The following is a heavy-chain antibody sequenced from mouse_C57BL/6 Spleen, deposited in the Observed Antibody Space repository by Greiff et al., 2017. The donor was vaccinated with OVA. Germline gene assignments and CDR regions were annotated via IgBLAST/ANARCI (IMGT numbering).Heavy chain of an antibody. J-gene: IGHJ1*03. V-gene: IGHV5-17*01. CDR2: ISSGSSTI. Sequence: EVKLVESGGGLVKPGGSLKLSCAASGFTFSDYGMHWVRQAPETGLEWVAYISSGSSTIYYADTVKGRFTIYRDNAKNTLFLQMTSLRSEDTAMYYCEGSSYGSSWYIDVWGTGTTVTVSS. CDR3: EGSSYGSSWYIDV. CDR1: GFTFSDYG. D-gene: IGHD1-1*01.